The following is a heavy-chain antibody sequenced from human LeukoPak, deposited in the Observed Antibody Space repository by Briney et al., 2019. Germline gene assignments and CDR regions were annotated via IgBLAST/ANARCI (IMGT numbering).Heavy chain of an antibody. CDR1: GRSISSHY. D-gene: IGHD3-22*01. V-gene: IGHV4-59*11. J-gene: IGHJ5*02. CDR2: IYYSGSS. Sequence: KPSETLSLTCTVSGRSISSHYWSWIRQPPGKGLEWIGYIYYSGSSKYNPSLKSRVTISVDTSKNQFSLKLSSVTAADTAVYYCARLYDSSGYTNWLDPWGQGTLVTISS. CDR3: ARLYDSSGYTNWLDP.